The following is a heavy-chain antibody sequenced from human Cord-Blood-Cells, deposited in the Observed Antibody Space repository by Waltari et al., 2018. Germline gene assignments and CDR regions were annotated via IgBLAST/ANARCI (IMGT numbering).Heavy chain of an antibody. CDR1: GGSISSSSYY. CDR2: IYYSGSN. CDR3: ARRAGIAARNWFDP. J-gene: IGHJ5*02. D-gene: IGHD6-6*01. Sequence: QLQLQESGPGLVKPSETLSLTCTVSGGSISSSSYYWGWTRQPPGKGLEWICSIYYSGSNYYNPSLKSRVTISVDTSKNQFSLKLSSVTAADTAVYYCARRAGIAARNWFDPGGQGTLVTVSS. V-gene: IGHV4-39*01.